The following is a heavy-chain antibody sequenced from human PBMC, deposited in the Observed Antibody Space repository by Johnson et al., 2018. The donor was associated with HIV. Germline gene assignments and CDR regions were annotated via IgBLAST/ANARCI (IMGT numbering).Heavy chain of an antibody. CDR2: ISYDGSNK. Sequence: QVQLVESGGGVVQPGRSLRLSCAASGFTFSSYGMHWVRQAPGKGLEWVAVISYDGSNKYYADSVKGRFTISRDNSKNTLYLQMKSLRAEDTAVYYWAKDRGGYYDSSGYGAFDIWGQGTMVTVSS. CDR1: GFTFSSYG. CDR3: AKDRGGYYDSSGYGAFDI. D-gene: IGHD3-22*01. V-gene: IGHV3-30*18. J-gene: IGHJ3*02.